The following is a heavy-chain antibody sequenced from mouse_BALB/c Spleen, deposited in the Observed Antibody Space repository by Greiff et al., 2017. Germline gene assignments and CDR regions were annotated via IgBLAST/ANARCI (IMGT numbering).Heavy chain of an antibody. CDR2: IDPETGGT. D-gene: IGHD2-4*01. CDR3: TRSGDYTWFAY. CDR1: GYTFTDYE. V-gene: IGHV1-15*01. Sequence: QVQLQQSGAELVRPGASVTLSCKASGYTFTDYEMHWVKQTPVHGLEWIGAIDPETGGTAYNQKFKGKATLTADKSSSTAYMELRSLTSEDSAVYYCTRSGDYTWFAYWGQGTLVTVSA. J-gene: IGHJ3*01.